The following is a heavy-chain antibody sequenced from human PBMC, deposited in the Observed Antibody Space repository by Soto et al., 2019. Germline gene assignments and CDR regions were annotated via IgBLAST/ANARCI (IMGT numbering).Heavy chain of an antibody. CDR2: ISASSITT. Sequence: EVPLLESGGGVVQPGGSLRLSCATSGIAFSDYAMSWVRQAPGKGLEWVSSISASSITTYYADSVKGRFTISRDNSKNTLYLHMNSLRAEDTAIYYCAKGVGPNLLLTVFPTFDYWGQGTLITVSS. D-gene: IGHD3-22*01. CDR1: GIAFSDYA. CDR3: AKGVGPNLLLTVFPTFDY. V-gene: IGHV3-23*01. J-gene: IGHJ4*02.